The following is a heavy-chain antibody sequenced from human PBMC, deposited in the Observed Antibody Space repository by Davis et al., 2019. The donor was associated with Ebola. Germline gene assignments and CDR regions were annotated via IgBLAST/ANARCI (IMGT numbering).Heavy chain of an antibody. D-gene: IGHD6-13*01. CDR2: INSGGTT. CDR1: GFTFSSYA. V-gene: IGHV3-66*02. Sequence: GESLKISCAASGFTFSSYAMHWVRQAPGKGLEWVSLINSGGTTYYADSVKGRFAISRDSSKNTFYLQMNSLRGEDTAVYYCARGVLSSTSQYFQHWGQGTLVTVSS. J-gene: IGHJ1*01. CDR3: ARGVLSSTSQYFQH.